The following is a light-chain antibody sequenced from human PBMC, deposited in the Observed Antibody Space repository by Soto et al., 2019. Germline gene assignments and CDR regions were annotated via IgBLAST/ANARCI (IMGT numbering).Light chain of an antibody. CDR1: QSVDSAY. J-gene: IGKJ1*01. Sequence: EIVLTQSPGTLSLSLGERATLSCRASQSVDSAYFAWYQQKPGQPPRLLMYGASRRATGIPDRFSGSGSGTDFTLTISRLEPEDFAVYYCQQYTNRPPLTFGHGTRVDLK. CDR2: GAS. CDR3: QQYTNRPPLT. V-gene: IGKV3-20*01.